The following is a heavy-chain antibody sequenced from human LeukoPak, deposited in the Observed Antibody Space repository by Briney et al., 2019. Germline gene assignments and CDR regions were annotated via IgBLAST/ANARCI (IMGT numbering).Heavy chain of an antibody. Sequence: PSETLSLTCAVYGGSFSGYYWSWIRQPPGKGLEWIGEINHSGSTNYNPSLKSRVTISVDTSKNQFSLKLSSVTAADTAVYYCARVKRVWGSYRYPYYFDYWGQGTLVTVSS. CDR3: ARVKRVWGSYRYPYYFDY. CDR2: INHSGST. J-gene: IGHJ4*02. V-gene: IGHV4-34*01. CDR1: GGSFSGYY. D-gene: IGHD3-16*02.